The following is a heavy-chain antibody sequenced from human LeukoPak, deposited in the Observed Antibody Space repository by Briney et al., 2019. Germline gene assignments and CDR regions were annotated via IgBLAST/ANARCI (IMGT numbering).Heavy chain of an antibody. CDR3: AKEGRITMVRGVISYGMDV. Sequence: GGYLRLSCAASGFTFSSYGMHWVRQAPGKGLEWVAVISYDGSNKYYADSVKGRFTISRDNSKNTLYLQMNSLRAEDTAVYYCAKEGRITMVRGVISYGMDVWGQGTTVTVSS. CDR2: ISYDGSNK. CDR1: GFTFSSYG. J-gene: IGHJ6*02. D-gene: IGHD3-10*01. V-gene: IGHV3-30*18.